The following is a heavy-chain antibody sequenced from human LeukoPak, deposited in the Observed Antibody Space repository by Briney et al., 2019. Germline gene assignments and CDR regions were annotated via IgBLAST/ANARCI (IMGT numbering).Heavy chain of an antibody. D-gene: IGHD2-15*01. CDR3: ARVYCSGGSCYLADAFDI. Sequence: GGSLRLSCAASGFTFSSYGMHWVRQAPGKGLEWVAFIRYDGSNKYYADSVKGRFTISRDNSKNTLYLQMNSLRAEDTAVYYCARVYCSGGSCYLADAFDIWGQGTMVTVSS. V-gene: IGHV3-30*02. CDR1: GFTFSSYG. CDR2: IRYDGSNK. J-gene: IGHJ3*02.